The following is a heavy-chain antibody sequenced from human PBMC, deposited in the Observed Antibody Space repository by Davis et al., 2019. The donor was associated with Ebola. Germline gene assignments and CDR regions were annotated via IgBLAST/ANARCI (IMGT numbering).Heavy chain of an antibody. J-gene: IGHJ3*02. D-gene: IGHD5-12*01. V-gene: IGHV1-8*01. CDR3: TTPGGQDSGYDVFDI. CDR1: GYTFSSYD. CDR2: MNPNSGNT. Sequence: ASVKVSCKASGYTFSSYDINWVRQANGQGPEWMGWMNPNSGNTGYAQKFQGRVTVTRDTSTTTVYMDPSSLRSEDTALYYCTTPGGQDSGYDVFDIWGQGTMVTVSS.